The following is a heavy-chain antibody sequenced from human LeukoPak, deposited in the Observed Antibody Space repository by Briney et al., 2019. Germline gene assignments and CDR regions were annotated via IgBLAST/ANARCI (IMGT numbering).Heavy chain of an antibody. CDR1: GGSISSGDYY. CDR3: TRDLDYGGNRSDY. V-gene: IGHV4-30-4*01. Sequence: SETLSLTCTVSGGSISSGDYYWSWIRQPPGKGLEWIGYIYYSGSTYYNPSLKSRVTISVDTSKNQFSLKLSSVTAADTAVYYCTRDLDYGGNRSDYWGQGTLVTVSS. D-gene: IGHD4-23*01. J-gene: IGHJ4*02. CDR2: IYYSGST.